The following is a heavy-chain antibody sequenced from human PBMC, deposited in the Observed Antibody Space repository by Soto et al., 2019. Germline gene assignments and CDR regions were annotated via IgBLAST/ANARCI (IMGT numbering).Heavy chain of an antibody. Sequence: QVQLQESGPRLVKPSGTLSLTCAVSGGSISSSNWWRWVRQPPGEGLEWIGEIYHSWITNYNPSLKMRVTISVDKAKDQFSLKLSSVTAAATARYYSARDGGIDAFDIWGQGTMVTVSS. J-gene: IGHJ3*02. CDR2: IYHSWIT. CDR1: GGSISSSNW. D-gene: IGHD2-15*01. V-gene: IGHV4-4*02. CDR3: ARDGGIDAFDI.